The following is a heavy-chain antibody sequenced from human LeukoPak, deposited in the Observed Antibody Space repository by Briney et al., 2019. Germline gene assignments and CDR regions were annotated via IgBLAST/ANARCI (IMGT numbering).Heavy chain of an antibody. CDR1: GYSFTSYW. V-gene: IGHV5-10-1*01. Sequence: GESLKISCKGSGYSFTSYWISWVRQMPGKGLGWMGRIDPSDSYTNYSPSFQGHVTISADKSISTAYLQWSSLKASDTAMYYCAASRAAVAGTVDYWGQGTLVTVSS. D-gene: IGHD6-19*01. CDR2: IDPSDSYT. J-gene: IGHJ4*02. CDR3: AASRAAVAGTVDY.